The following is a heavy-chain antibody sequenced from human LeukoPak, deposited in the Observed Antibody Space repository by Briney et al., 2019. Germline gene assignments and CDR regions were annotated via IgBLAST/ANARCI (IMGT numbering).Heavy chain of an antibody. V-gene: IGHV4-59*07. Sequence: SDTLSLTCTVSGGSISRYYWSWLRQPPGKGLEWLGYIYYSGSTNYNPSPKSRVSISVDTSKNQFSLKLSSGTAADTAVYYCARGCFGFGEQYNWFDPWGQGTLVTVYS. J-gene: IGHJ5*02. CDR1: GGSISRYY. CDR2: IYYSGST. CDR3: ARGCFGFGEQYNWFDP. D-gene: IGHD3-10*01.